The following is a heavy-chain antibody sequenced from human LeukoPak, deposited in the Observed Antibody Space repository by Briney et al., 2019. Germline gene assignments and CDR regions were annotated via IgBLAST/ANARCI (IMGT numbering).Heavy chain of an antibody. Sequence: NPSETLSLTCAVYGGSFSGYYWSWIRQPAGKGLEWIGRIYTSGSTNYNPSLKSRVTISVDTSKNQFSLKLSSVTAADTAVYYCAREVGQISGYYTYYFDYWGQGTLVTVSS. CDR1: GGSFSGYY. D-gene: IGHD3-22*01. V-gene: IGHV4-4*07. CDR2: IYTSGST. J-gene: IGHJ4*02. CDR3: AREVGQISGYYTYYFDY.